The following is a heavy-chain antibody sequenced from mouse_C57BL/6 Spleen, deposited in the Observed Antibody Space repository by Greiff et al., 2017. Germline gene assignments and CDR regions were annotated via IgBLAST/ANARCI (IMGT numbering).Heavy chain of an antibody. J-gene: IGHJ3*01. CDR3: TEDYGSSTGFAY. CDR1: GFTFSNYW. V-gene: IGHV6-3*01. D-gene: IGHD1-1*01. Sequence: EVQLVESGGGLVQPGGSMKLSCVASGFTFSNYWMHWVRQSPEKGLEWVAQISLKSDNYETHYAESVKGRFTISRDDYKSSVYLQMNNLRAEDTGIYYCTEDYGSSTGFAYWGQGTLVTVSA. CDR2: ISLKSDNYET.